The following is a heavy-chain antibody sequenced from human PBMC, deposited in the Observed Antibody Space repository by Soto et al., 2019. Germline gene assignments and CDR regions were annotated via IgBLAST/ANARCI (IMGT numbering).Heavy chain of an antibody. CDR2: IWYDGSNK. Sequence: GGSLRLSCAASGFTFSSYGMHWVRQAPGKGLEWVAVIWYDGSNKYYADSVKGRFTISRDNSKNTLYLQMNSLRAEDTAVYYCARVPPGSDAFDIWGQGTMVTVSS. CDR3: ARVPPGSDAFDI. CDR1: GFTFSSYG. V-gene: IGHV3-33*01. J-gene: IGHJ3*02.